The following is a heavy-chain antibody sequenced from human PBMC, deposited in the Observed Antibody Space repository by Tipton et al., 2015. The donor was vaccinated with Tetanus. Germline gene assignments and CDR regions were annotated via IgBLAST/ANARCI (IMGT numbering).Heavy chain of an antibody. J-gene: IGHJ6*02. V-gene: IGHV4-39*02. CDR3: ARLSIASTGTYGLTYYYGFDV. D-gene: IGHD6-13*01. Sequence: TLSLTCTVSSASISSSDFSWGWIRQPPGRGLEWIGSVYYSGSTYYNPSLKSRVAISVDTSKNPFSLKLSSVTAADTAVYYCARLSIASTGTYGLTYYYGFDVWGPGTTVTVS. CDR1: SASISSSDFS. CDR2: VYYSGST.